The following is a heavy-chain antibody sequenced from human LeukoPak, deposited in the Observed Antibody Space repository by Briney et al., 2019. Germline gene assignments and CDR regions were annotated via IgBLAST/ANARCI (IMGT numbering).Heavy chain of an antibody. D-gene: IGHD1-26*01. CDR2: ISSSSSYI. CDR1: GFTFSSYS. V-gene: IGHV3-21*01. J-gene: IGHJ4*02. Sequence: PGGSLRLSCAASGFTFSSYSMNWVRQAPGKGLEWVSSISSSSSYIYYADSVKGRFTISRDNSKNTLYLQMSSLRAEDTAVYYCAKDRDGLGVAGVGYWGQGTLVTVSS. CDR3: AKDRDGLGVAGVGY.